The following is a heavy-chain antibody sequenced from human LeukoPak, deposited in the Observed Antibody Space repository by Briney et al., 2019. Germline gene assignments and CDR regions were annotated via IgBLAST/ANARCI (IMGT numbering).Heavy chain of an antibody. CDR2: ISYDGTNI. D-gene: IGHD1-1*01. CDR3: TKDWSARGMFSGYTDY. Sequence: GRCLRLACAASGFTFSSYGMHWVRQAPGKGLEWVAVISYDGTNIYYPDSVKGRFTISKDNSKNPLYLQKNRLEADATAEYCCTKDWSARGMFSGYTDYWGQGTLVTVSS. CDR1: GFTFSSYG. J-gene: IGHJ4*02. V-gene: IGHV3-30*18.